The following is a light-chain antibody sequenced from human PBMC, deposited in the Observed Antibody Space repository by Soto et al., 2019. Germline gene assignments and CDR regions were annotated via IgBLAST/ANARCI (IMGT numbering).Light chain of an antibody. Sequence: QSALTQPASVSGSPGQSITISCSGTSGDVGTYNLVSWYQQHPGKAPKLMIYEGSKRPSGVSNRFSGSKSGNTASLTISGLQAEDEADYHCCSYAGTYVVFGGRTKVTVL. CDR1: SGDVGTYNL. CDR2: EGS. V-gene: IGLV2-23*01. CDR3: CSYAGTYVV. J-gene: IGLJ2*01.